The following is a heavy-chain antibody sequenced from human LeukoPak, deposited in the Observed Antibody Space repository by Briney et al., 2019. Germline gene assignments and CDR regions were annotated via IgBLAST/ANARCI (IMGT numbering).Heavy chain of an antibody. CDR1: GFTFSSYT. CDR3: ARDSRGRLDY. CDR2: ISSSSSYI. D-gene: IGHD3-10*01. J-gene: IGHJ4*02. V-gene: IGHV3-21*01. Sequence: GGSLRLSCAASGFTFSSYTMNWVRQAPGKGLEWVSSISSSSSYIYYADSVKGRFTISRDNAKNSLYLQMNSLRAEDTAVYYCARDSRGRLDYWGQGTLVTVSS.